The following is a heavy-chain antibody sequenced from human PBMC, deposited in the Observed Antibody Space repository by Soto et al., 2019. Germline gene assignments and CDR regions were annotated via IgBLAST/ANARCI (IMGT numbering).Heavy chain of an antibody. CDR2: IYYSGST. D-gene: IGHD3-22*01. J-gene: IGHJ4*02. CDR3: ARDRRYYDSSGYSSFDY. V-gene: IGHV4-31*03. CDR1: GGSISSGGYY. Sequence: PSLTCTVSGGSISSGGYYWSWIRQHPGKGLEWIGYIYYSGSTYYNPSLKSRVTISVDTSKNQFSLKLSSVTAADTAVYYCARDRRYYDSSGYSSFDYWGQGTLVTVSS.